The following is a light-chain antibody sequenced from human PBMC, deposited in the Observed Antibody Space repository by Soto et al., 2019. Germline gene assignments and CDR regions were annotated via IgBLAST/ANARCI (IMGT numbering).Light chain of an antibody. CDR3: QQANGFPVA. CDR2: SVS. J-gene: IGKJ4*01. V-gene: IGKV1-12*01. CDR1: QGVSGW. Sequence: DIQMTQSPSSVSASVGDRVTITCRASQGVSGWLAWYQQKPGKAPKLLIYSVSSLRSGVPARFSGSGSGTDFALTISSLQPDDFATYYCQQANGFPVAFGGGTRVEMK.